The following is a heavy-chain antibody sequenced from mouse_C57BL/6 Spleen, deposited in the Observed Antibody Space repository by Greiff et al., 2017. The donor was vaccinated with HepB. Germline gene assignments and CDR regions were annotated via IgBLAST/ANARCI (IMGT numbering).Heavy chain of an antibody. CDR3: ARSGYGKEFAY. D-gene: IGHD2-10*02. V-gene: IGHV1-81*01. Sequence: QVQLQQSGAELARPGASVKLSCKASGYTFTSYGISWVKQRTGQGLEWIGEIYPRSGNTYYNEKFKGKATLTADKSSSPAYMELRSLTSEDSAVYFCARSGYGKEFAYWGQGTLVTVSA. CDR2: IYPRSGNT. CDR1: GYTFTSYG. J-gene: IGHJ3*01.